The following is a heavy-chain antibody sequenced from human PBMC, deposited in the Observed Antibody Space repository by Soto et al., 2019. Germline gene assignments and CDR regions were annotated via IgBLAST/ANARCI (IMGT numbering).Heavy chain of an antibody. CDR2: IDGDEDSTT. V-gene: IGHV3-74*01. Sequence: EVQLVESGGGLVQPGGSLRLSCAASGFTFNSYWMQWVRHAPGNGLEWVSRIDGDEDSTTNYADSVKGRSTISRDNVKNTLYLQMNRLRAEDTAVYYCVRDSHGDYWGQGTVVTVSS. CDR3: VRDSHGDY. CDR1: GFTFNSYW. J-gene: IGHJ4*02.